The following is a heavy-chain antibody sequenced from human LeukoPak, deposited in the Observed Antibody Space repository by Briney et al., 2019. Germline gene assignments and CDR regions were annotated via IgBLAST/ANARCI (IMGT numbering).Heavy chain of an antibody. V-gene: IGHV3-7*03. CDR1: GFTFSTYW. D-gene: IGHD3-16*01. CDR3: ARGGGLDV. Sequence: GGSLRLSCSASGFTFSTYWMSWVRQAPGKGLEWVASINHNVNYYVDSVKGRFTISRDNAKNSLYLQISNLRAEDTAVYFCARGGGLDVWGQGATVTVSS. J-gene: IGHJ6*02. CDR2: INHNVN.